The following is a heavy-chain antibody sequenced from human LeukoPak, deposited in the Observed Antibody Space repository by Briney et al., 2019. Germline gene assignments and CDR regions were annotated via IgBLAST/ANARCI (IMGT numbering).Heavy chain of an antibody. CDR2: IYYSGST. D-gene: IGHD6-13*01. CDR3: AREVAAAGTNWFDP. V-gene: IGHV4-59*01. J-gene: IGHJ5*02. Sequence: SETLSLTCTVSGGSISSYYWSWIRQSPGKGLEWIGYIYYSGSTNYNPSLKSRVTISVDTSKNQFSLKLSSVTAADTAVYYCAREVAAAGTNWFDPWGQGTLVTVSS. CDR1: GGSISSYY.